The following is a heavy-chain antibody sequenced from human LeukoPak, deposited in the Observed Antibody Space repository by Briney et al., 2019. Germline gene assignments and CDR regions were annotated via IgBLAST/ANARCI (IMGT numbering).Heavy chain of an antibody. CDR3: ARRTYGGKWTFDY. CDR1: GGSISSYY. Sequence: SETLSLTCTVSGGSISSYYWSWIRHPPGKGLEWIGYIYYSGSTNYNPSLKSRVTISVDTSKNQFSLKLSSVTAADTAVYYCARRTYGGKWTFDYWGQGTLVTVSS. J-gene: IGHJ4*02. V-gene: IGHV4-59*08. CDR2: IYYSGST. D-gene: IGHD4-23*01.